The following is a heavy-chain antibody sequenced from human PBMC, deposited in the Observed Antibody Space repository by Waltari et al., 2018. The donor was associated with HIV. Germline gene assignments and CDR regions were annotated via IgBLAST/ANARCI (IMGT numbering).Heavy chain of an antibody. CDR2: ISGSGGST. CDR1: VFTFSSVG. CDR3: ARDTLNFYFGLDV. J-gene: IGHJ6*02. Sequence: EVQLLESGGGLVQPGGSLRLSCAASVFTFSSVGMSWVRQAPGEGLAGVSAISGSGGSTHYADSVKGRFTISRDNSKSTLYLEMNSLGDEDTAVYYCARDTLNFYFGLDVWGQGTTVTVSS. V-gene: IGHV3-23*01. D-gene: IGHD5-18*01.